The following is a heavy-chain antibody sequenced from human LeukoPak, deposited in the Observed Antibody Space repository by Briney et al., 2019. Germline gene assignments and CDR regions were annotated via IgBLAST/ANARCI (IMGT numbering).Heavy chain of an antibody. V-gene: IGHV3-23*01. D-gene: IGHD2-2*02. CDR3: AKDKAQLLYRAPNWFDP. Sequence: PGGSLRLSCAASGFTFSTYAMSWVRQAPGKGLEWVSVISGTGGDTYYADSVKGRFTISRDNSKSTLFLQMNSLRAEDTAIYYCAKDKAQLLYRAPNWFDPWGQGTLVTVSS. CDR2: ISGTGGDT. CDR1: GFTFSTYA. J-gene: IGHJ5*02.